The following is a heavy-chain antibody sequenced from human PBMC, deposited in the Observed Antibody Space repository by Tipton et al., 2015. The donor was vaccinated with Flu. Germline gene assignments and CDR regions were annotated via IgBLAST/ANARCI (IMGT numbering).Heavy chain of an antibody. D-gene: IGHD2-15*01. CDR3: ASGYCSGGSCPVGYFDY. V-gene: IGHV4-59*07. Sequence: TLSLTCTVSGGSISSYYWSWIRQPPGKGLEWIGNIYYSGSTNYNPSLKSRVTISVDTSKNQFSLKLSSVTAADTAVYYCASGYCSGGSCPVGYFDYWGQGTLVTVSS. J-gene: IGHJ4*02. CDR2: IYYSGST. CDR1: GGSISSYY.